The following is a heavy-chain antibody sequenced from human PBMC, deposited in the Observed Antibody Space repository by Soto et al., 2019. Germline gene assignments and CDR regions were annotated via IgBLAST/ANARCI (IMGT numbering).Heavy chain of an antibody. CDR1: GFTFSSYA. J-gene: IGHJ3*02. Sequence: EVQLVESGEGLVQPWGSLRLSCAASGFTFSSYAMHWVRQAPGKGLEYVSAISSNGGSTYYADSVKGRFTISRDNSKNTLYLQMGSLRAEDMAVYYCASSGYSYGWGAFDIWGQGTMVTVSS. CDR2: ISSNGGST. V-gene: IGHV3-64*02. CDR3: ASSGYSYGWGAFDI. D-gene: IGHD5-18*01.